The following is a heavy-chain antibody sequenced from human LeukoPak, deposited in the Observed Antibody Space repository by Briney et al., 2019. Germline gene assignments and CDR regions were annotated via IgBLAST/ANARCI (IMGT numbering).Heavy chain of an antibody. CDR2: INQVGSEK. Sequence: PGGSLRLSCAASGFTFSSTWMSWVGQGPGKGLEWVANINQVGSEKYYAGSLKGRFTFSMDNAKKLPYLHVKSLRAWNTPVYYCARNTHMDVWGQGTTLTVSS. V-gene: IGHV3-7*05. CDR3: ARNTHMDV. J-gene: IGHJ6*02. CDR1: GFTFSSTW. D-gene: IGHD2/OR15-2a*01.